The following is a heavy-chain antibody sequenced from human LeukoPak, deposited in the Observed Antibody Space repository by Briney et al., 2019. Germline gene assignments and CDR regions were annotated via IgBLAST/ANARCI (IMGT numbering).Heavy chain of an antibody. D-gene: IGHD3-3*01. Sequence: GASVKVSCKASGYTFTSYGISWVRQAPGQGLEWMGWISAYNGNTNYAQKLQGRVTMTTDTSTSTAYMELRSLRSDDTAVYYCARDKVLRFLEWSGYYYGMDVWGQGTMVTVSS. CDR3: ARDKVLRFLEWSGYYYGMDV. CDR2: ISAYNGNT. V-gene: IGHV1-18*01. J-gene: IGHJ6*02. CDR1: GYTFTSYG.